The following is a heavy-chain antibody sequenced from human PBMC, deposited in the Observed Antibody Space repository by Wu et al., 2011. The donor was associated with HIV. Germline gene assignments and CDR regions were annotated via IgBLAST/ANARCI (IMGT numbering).Heavy chain of an antibody. Sequence: QVQLVQSGAEVKKPGSSVKVSCKASGGTFSNYAISWVRQAPGQGLEWMGGFIPIFGTTNYAQKFQGRVTITADKSTTTTYMELNNLRSEDTAVYYCARAYDLWSGSGYYYYMDVWGKGTTVSVSS. CDR3: ARAYDLWSGSGYYYYMDV. J-gene: IGHJ6*03. CDR1: GGTFSNYA. V-gene: IGHV1-69*06. CDR2: FIPIFGTT. D-gene: IGHD3-3*01.